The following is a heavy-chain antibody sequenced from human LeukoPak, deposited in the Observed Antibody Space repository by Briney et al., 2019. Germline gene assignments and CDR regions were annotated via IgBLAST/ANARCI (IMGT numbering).Heavy chain of an antibody. D-gene: IGHD3-22*01. CDR1: GFTFSSYA. J-gene: IGHJ4*02. CDR3: AKADYYDSSGYYRDY. V-gene: IGHV3-23*01. CDR2: ISGSGGST. Sequence: PGGSLRLPCAASGFTFSSYAMSWVRQAPGKGLEWVSAISGSGGSTYYADSVKGRFTISRDNSKNTLYLQMNSLRAEDTAVYYCAKADYYDSSGYYRDYWGQGTLVTVSS.